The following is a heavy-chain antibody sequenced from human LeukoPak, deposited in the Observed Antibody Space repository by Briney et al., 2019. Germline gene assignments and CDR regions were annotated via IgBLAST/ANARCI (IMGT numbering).Heavy chain of an antibody. CDR2: ISWNSGSI. CDR3: ARAVNRIFGVVSGY. V-gene: IGHV3-20*04. D-gene: IGHD3-3*01. Sequence: GGSLRLSCAASGFTFSSYGMSWVRQAPGKGLEWVSGISWNSGSIGHADSVKGRFTISRDNAKNSLYLQMNSLRAEDTAVYYCARAVNRIFGVVSGYWGQGTLVTVSS. J-gene: IGHJ4*02. CDR1: GFTFSSYG.